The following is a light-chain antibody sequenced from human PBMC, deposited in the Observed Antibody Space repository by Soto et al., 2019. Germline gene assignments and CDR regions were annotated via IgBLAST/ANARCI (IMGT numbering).Light chain of an antibody. Sequence: DIQMTQSPSTLAASLGDRVTITCRASQSISSWLAWYQQKPGKAPKLLIYDASSLESGVPSRFRGSGSGTEFTLTISSLQPDDFETYYCQQYKSSPWTFGQGTKVDIK. CDR2: DAS. CDR1: QSISSW. V-gene: IGKV1-5*01. CDR3: QQYKSSPWT. J-gene: IGKJ1*01.